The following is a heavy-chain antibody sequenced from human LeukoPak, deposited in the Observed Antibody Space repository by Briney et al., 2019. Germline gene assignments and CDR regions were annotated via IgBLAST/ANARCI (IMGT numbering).Heavy chain of an antibody. CDR1: GGSISSYY. CDR3: AREGGEDYDSSGYLGIYFDY. Sequence: SETLSLTCTVSGGSISSYYWSWIRQPPGKGLEWIGYIYYSGSTNYNPSLKSRVTISVDTSKNQFSLKLSSVTAADTAVYYCAREGGEDYDSSGYLGIYFDYWGQGTLVTVSS. V-gene: IGHV4-59*12. J-gene: IGHJ4*02. CDR2: IYYSGST. D-gene: IGHD3-22*01.